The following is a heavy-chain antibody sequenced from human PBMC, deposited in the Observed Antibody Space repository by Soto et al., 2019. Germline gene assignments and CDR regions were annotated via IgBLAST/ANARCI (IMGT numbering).Heavy chain of an antibody. CDR3: AKDRLWGSSDRGAPDDFEV. J-gene: IGHJ3*01. CDR2: IYQSGST. Sequence: PSESLSLTCTVSVGSISSRNWLSWLRQSPTKGLEWIGEIYQSGSTNYNPSLESRVTISVDKSKNQFSLELTSLTAADTAVYYCAKDRLWGSSDRGAPDDFEVWGQGTMVTVSS. V-gene: IGHV4-4*02. D-gene: IGHD6-6*01. CDR1: VGSISSRNW.